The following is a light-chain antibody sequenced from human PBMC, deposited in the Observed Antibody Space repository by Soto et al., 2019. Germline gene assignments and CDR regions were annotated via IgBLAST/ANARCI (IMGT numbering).Light chain of an antibody. CDR3: EQHVNSVYI. CDR2: GAS. J-gene: IGKJ2*01. V-gene: IGKV3-15*01. CDR1: QSPRNN. Sequence: EIVMTQSPATLSVSPGDRATLSCRASQSPRNNLAWFQQKPGQAPRLLLYGASTRATGIPARFSGSGSGTEFTLTISSLQSEDFAVYFCEQHVNSVYIFGQGTRLEIK.